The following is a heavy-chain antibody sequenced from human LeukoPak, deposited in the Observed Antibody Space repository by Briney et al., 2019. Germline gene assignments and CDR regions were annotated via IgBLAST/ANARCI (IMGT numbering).Heavy chain of an antibody. D-gene: IGHD3-16*01. J-gene: IGHJ4*02. V-gene: IGHV3-23*01. CDR2: ISGSGGRP. Sequence: GGSLRLSCAASAFTFSSSAMSWVRQAPGKGLEWVSGISGSGGRPYYADSVKGRFTISRDNSKNTLYLQMNSLRAEDTAVYYCAKASWVSSADAVLWGQGTLVTVSS. CDR1: AFTFSSSA. CDR3: AKASWVSSADAVL.